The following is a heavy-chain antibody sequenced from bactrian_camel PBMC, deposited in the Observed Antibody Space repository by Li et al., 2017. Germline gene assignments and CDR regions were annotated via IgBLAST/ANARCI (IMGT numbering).Heavy chain of an antibody. D-gene: IGHD6*01. J-gene: IGHJ6*01. CDR3: AVFLGGGDWYNGFGY. V-gene: IGHV3S42*01. CDR1: GFTFSDYG. CDR2: LSGGGGLS. Sequence: VQLVESGGGSVQAGGSLRLSCATSGFTFSDYGMAWFRQVSGKGLEWVSNLSGGGGLSGYADSVKGRFTISRDNAKNTLYLQMSSMKPEDTAMYYCAVFLGGGDWYNGFGYWGQGTQVTVS.